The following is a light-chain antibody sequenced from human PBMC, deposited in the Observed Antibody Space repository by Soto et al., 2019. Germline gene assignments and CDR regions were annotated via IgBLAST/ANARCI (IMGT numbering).Light chain of an antibody. V-gene: IGLV2-14*01. CDR2: DVT. CDR3: SSHTSSRSVV. CDR1: SSDVGSYNS. J-gene: IGLJ2*01. Sequence: QSALTQPASVSGSPGQSITISCTGSSSDVGSYNSVSWYQQHPAKAPKLVIYDVTNRPSGVSNRFSGSKSGKTASLTISGLQAEDEADYYCSSHTSSRSVVFGGGTKVTVL.